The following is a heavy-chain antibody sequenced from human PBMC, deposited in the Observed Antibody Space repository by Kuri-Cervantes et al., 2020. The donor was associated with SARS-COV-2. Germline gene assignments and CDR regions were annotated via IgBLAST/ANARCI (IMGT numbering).Heavy chain of an antibody. D-gene: IGHD6-19*01. V-gene: IGHV5-10-1*01. J-gene: IGHJ6*02. CDR2: IDPSDSYT. Sequence: GGSLRLSCEASGYSFTSYWISWVRQMPGKGLEWMGRIDPSDSYTNSGPSVQGHGTISADKSIITAYLQWSSLNASDTAMYYCARRGHIAVATDMDVWGQGTTVTVSS. CDR3: ARRGHIAVATDMDV. CDR1: GYSFTSYW.